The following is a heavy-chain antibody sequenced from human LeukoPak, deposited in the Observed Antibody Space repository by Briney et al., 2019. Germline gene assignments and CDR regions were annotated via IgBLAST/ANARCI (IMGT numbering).Heavy chain of an antibody. J-gene: IGHJ4*02. CDR1: VYTFTGYY. CDR3: ARDGLCSSSSGGVTFDY. D-gene: IGHD6-6*01. V-gene: IGHV1-2*06. Sequence: ASVKVSCKASVYTFTGYYMHWVRQAPGQGLEWMGRMNPNSGGTNYAQKFQGRVTMTRDTSISTAYMELSRLRSDDTAVYYCARDGLCSSSSGGVTFDYWGQGTLVTVSS. CDR2: MNPNSGGT.